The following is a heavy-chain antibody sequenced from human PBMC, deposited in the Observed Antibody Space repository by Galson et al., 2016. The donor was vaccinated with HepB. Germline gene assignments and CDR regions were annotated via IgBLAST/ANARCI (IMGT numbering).Heavy chain of an antibody. Sequence: SETLSLTCTVSGGPINPYYWSWIRQPPGKGLEWIGYIFYSGSTNYNPSLKSRVTISRDTPKGQFSLKLNSVTAADTAVYYCARGQDMGVWGQGTTVTVSS. V-gene: IGHV4-59*01. J-gene: IGHJ6*02. CDR3: ARGQDMGV. CDR1: GGPINPYY. CDR2: IFYSGST.